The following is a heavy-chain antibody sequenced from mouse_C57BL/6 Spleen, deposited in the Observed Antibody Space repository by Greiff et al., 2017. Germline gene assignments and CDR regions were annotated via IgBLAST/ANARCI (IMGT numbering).Heavy chain of an antibody. Sequence: QVQLQQSGPELVKPGASVKISCKASGYAFSSSWMNWVKQRPGKGLEWIGRIYPGDGDTNYNGKFKGKATLTADKSSSTAYMQLSSLTSEDSAVYFCATLYYSNYDWYFDVWGTGTTGTVSS. CDR2: IYPGDGDT. CDR1: GYAFSSSW. D-gene: IGHD2-5*01. J-gene: IGHJ1*03. CDR3: ATLYYSNYDWYFDV. V-gene: IGHV1-82*01.